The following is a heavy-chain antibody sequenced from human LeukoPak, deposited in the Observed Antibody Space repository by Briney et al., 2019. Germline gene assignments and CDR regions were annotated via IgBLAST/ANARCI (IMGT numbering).Heavy chain of an antibody. V-gene: IGHV4-30-2*01. CDR3: ARLYSSGWFDP. Sequence: PSQTLSLTCAVSGGPISSGGYSWSWIRQPPGKGLEWIGYIYHSGSTYYNPSLKSRVTISVDRSKNQFSLKLSSVTAADTAVYYCARLYSSGWFDPWGQGTLVTVSS. CDR1: GGPISSGGYS. D-gene: IGHD5-18*01. J-gene: IGHJ5*02. CDR2: IYHSGST.